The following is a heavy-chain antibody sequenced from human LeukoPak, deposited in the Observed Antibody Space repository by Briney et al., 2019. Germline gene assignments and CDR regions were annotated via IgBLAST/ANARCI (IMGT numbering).Heavy chain of an antibody. CDR1: GFTFSSYG. CDR3: ARPYGSGSYCYFDY. D-gene: IGHD3-10*01. V-gene: IGHV3-30*03. CDR2: ISYDGSNK. Sequence: GGSLRLSCAASGFTFSSYGMHWVRQAPGKGLEWVAVISYDGSNKYYADSVKGRFTISRDNSKNTLYLQMNSLRAEDTAVYYCARPYGSGSYCYFDYWGQGTLVTVSS. J-gene: IGHJ4*02.